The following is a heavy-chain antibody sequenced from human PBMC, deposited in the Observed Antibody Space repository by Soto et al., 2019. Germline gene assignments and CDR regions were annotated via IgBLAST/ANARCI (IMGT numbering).Heavy chain of an antibody. CDR1: GGSFSGYY. CDR3: ARQRGSGSYYYYGMDV. V-gene: IGHV4-34*01. CDR2: INHSGST. Sequence: SETLSLTCAVYGGSFSGYYWSWIRQPPGKGLEWIGEINHSGSTNYNPSLKSRVTISVDTSKNQFSLKLSSVTAADTAVYYCARQRGSGSYYYYGMDVWGQGTTVTVSS. D-gene: IGHD3-10*01. J-gene: IGHJ6*02.